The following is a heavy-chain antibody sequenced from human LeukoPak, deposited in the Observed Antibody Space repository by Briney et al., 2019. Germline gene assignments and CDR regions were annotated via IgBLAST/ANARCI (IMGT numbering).Heavy chain of an antibody. CDR3: SKDKGAVTGTFDY. V-gene: IGHV3-23*01. CDR1: GFTFSTYA. CDR2: LTGGGGGT. D-gene: IGHD1-14*01. J-gene: IGHJ4*02. Sequence: GGSLRLSCAASGFTFSTYAMSWVRQAPGKGLEWVSGLTGGGGGTSYADSVKGRFTISRDNSKNTLYLQMNSLRAEDTAVYYCSKDKGAVTGTFDYWGQGTLVTVSS.